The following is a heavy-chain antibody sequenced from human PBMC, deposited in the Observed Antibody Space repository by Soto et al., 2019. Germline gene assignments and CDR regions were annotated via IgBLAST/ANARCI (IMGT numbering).Heavy chain of an antibody. V-gene: IGHV1-18*01. J-gene: IGHJ1*01. CDR2: IRPDNGNT. CDR3: ARDTESNRYND. CDR1: GYTFSTSG. Sequence: ASVKVSCKTSGYTFSTSGISWVRQAPGQGLEWVGWIRPDNGNTKSAQRLQGRVTLTTDTSASTAYMELRSLTSDDTAMYYCARDTESNRYNDWGQGTLVTVSS. D-gene: IGHD1-20*01.